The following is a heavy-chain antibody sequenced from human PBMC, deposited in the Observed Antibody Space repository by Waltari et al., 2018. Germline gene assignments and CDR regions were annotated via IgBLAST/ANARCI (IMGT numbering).Heavy chain of an antibody. V-gene: IGHV1-69*01. CDR3: ARVPLPTDYGDGSYFDY. D-gene: IGHD4-17*01. J-gene: IGHJ4*02. Sequence: QVQLVQSGAEVKKPGSSVKVSCKASGGTFSSYAISWVRQAPVQGLEWMGGIIPIFGTANYAQKFQGRVTITADESTSTAYMELSSLRSEDTAVYYCARVPLPTDYGDGSYFDYWGQGTLVTVSS. CDR1: GGTFSSYA. CDR2: IIPIFGTA.